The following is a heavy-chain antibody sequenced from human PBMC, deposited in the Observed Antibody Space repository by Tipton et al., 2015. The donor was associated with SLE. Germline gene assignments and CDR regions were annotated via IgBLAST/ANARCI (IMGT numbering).Heavy chain of an antibody. J-gene: IGHJ4*02. D-gene: IGHD6-19*01. CDR1: GYTFTSYD. CDR2: IIPIFGTA. Sequence: QVQLVQSGAEVKKPGASVKVSCKASGYTFTSYDINWERQATGQGLEWMGGIIPIFGTANYAQKFQGRVTITADESTSTAYMELSSLRSEDTAVYYCASFSSGWYIDYWGQGTLVTVSS. CDR3: ASFSSGWYIDY. V-gene: IGHV1-69*01.